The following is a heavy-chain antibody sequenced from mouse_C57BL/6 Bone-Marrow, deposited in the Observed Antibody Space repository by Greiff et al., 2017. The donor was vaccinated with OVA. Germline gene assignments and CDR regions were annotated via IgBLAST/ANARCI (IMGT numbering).Heavy chain of an antibody. J-gene: IGHJ2*01. V-gene: IGHV7-3*01. CDR1: GFTFTDYY. Sequence: VQLKQSGGGLVQPGGSLSLSCAASGFTFTDYYMSWVRQPPGKALEWLGFIRNKANGYTTEYSASVKGRFSISRDNSQSILYLQMNALRAEDSATYYGARNYYSNPDDWGQGTTLTVSS. CDR2: IRNKANGYTT. CDR3: ARNYYSNPDD. D-gene: IGHD2-5*01.